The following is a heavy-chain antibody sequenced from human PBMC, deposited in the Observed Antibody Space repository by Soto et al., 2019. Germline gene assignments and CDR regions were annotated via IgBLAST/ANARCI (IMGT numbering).Heavy chain of an antibody. CDR3: ARHLRQATLNMVRGRLETSYSDYGMDV. J-gene: IGHJ6*02. D-gene: IGHD3-10*01. CDR2: VSHSGNA. CDR1: GASITSHY. Sequence: SETLSLTCTVSGASITSHYWSWIRQHPGKGLEWIGHVSHSGNANYDPSLRGRLTISFDTSRNQFSLQVFSVTAADTAVYYCARHLRQATLNMVRGRLETSYSDYGMDVWGQGTTVTVSS. V-gene: IGHV4-59*08.